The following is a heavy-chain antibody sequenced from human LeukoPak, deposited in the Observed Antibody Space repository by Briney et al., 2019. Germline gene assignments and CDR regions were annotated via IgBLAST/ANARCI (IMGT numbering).Heavy chain of an antibody. J-gene: IGHJ4*02. V-gene: IGHV4-59*01. CDR3: ARGLRGSYYFDY. CDR2: VYYSGST. Sequence: SETLSLTCTVSGASISSYYWSWVRQPPGKGLEWIGYVYYSGSTNYNPSLKSRVTISVDTSKNQFSLKLSSVTAADTAVYYCARGLRGSYYFDYWGQGTLVTVSS. D-gene: IGHD1-26*01. CDR1: GASISSYY.